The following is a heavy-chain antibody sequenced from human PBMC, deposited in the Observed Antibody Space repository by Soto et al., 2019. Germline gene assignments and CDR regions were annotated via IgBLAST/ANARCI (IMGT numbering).Heavy chain of an antibody. CDR1: GGSISRGGYS. CDR2: IYHSGST. J-gene: IGHJ4*02. D-gene: IGHD3-10*01. CDR3: ARGSYGSGSYYRRYYFDY. Sequence: QLQLQESGSGLVKPSQTLSLTCAFSGGSISRGGYSWSWSRQQPGKALDWIGYIYHSGSTYYNPSLKSRVTIAVDRSKNQFSMKLSSVNAADTAVYYCARGSYGSGSYYRRYYFDYWGQGTLVTVSS. V-gene: IGHV4-30-2*01.